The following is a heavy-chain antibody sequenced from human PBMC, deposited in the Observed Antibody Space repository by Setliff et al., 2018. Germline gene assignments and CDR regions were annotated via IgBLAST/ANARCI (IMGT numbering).Heavy chain of an antibody. CDR2: IFYSGDT. J-gene: IGHJ4*02. CDR3: ARDRSYYASGSFTKWFDY. V-gene: IGHV4-59*02. Sequence: LSLTCAVSGGSVTSHYWSWIRQPPGKGLEWIGFIFYSGDTNSNPSLKSRVTMSVDTSKNQFSLKLNSVTAADTATYYCARDRSYYASGSFTKWFDYWGQGALVTVSA. CDR1: GGSVTSHY. D-gene: IGHD3-10*01.